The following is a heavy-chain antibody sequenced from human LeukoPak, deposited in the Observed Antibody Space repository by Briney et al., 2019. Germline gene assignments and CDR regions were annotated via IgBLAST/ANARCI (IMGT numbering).Heavy chain of an antibody. J-gene: IGHJ6*02. CDR3: ATWVMASYYYYGMDV. CDR2: IIPILGIA. Sequence: GASVKVSCKASGGTFSSYAISWVRQAPGQGLEWMGRIIPILGIANYAQKFQGRVTITADKSTSTAYMELSSLRSEDTAVYYCATWVMASYYYYGMDVWGQGTTVTVSS. CDR1: GGTFSSYA. D-gene: IGHD3-16*01. V-gene: IGHV1-69*04.